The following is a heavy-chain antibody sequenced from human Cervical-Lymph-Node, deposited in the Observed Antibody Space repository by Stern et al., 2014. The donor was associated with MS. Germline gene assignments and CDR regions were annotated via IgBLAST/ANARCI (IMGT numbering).Heavy chain of an antibody. CDR2: CILYNGYP. J-gene: IGHJ3*02. D-gene: IGHD2-15*01. Sequence: QVQLVQSGAEVKKPGASGKVSCKASGYTFTSYGISWVRQAPGQGLEWMGRCILYNGYPTYSQKLQGRVTMTTDTSTSTAYMELRSLRSDDTAVYYCARGLLGSENAFDIWVQGTMVTVSS. V-gene: IGHV1-18*01. CDR1: GYTFTSYG. CDR3: ARGLLGSENAFDI.